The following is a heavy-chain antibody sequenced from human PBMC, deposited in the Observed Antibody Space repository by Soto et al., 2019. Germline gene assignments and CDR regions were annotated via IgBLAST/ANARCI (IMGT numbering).Heavy chain of an antibody. V-gene: IGHV3-9*01. CDR2: INWNSGSI. Sequence: PGGSLRLSCAASGLTFSRYAMTWVRQAPGKGLEWVSGINWNSGSIGYGDSVKGRFAISRDNAKNSLHLQMNSLSTEDTAFYYCVKDESINWYSGHFRHWGQGTLVTVSS. J-gene: IGHJ1*01. D-gene: IGHD6-13*01. CDR3: VKDESINWYSGHFRH. CDR1: GLTFSRYA.